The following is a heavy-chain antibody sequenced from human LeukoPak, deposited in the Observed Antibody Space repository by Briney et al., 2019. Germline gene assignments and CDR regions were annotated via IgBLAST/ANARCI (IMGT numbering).Heavy chain of an antibody. CDR1: GFTFSDYY. J-gene: IGHJ4*02. D-gene: IGHD6-6*01. Sequence: GGSLRLSCAASGFTFSDYYMSWIRQAPGKGLEWVSYISSSGSTIYYADSVKGRFTISRDNAKNSLYLQMNSLRAEDMAVYYCASPYSSSTFDYWGQGTLVTVSS. V-gene: IGHV3-11*04. CDR3: ASPYSSSTFDY. CDR2: ISSSGSTI.